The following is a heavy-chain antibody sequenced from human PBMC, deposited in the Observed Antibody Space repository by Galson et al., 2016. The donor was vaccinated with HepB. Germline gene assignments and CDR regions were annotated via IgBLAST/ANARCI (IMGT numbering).Heavy chain of an antibody. CDR2: TSGNGVST. CDR1: RFNFGGYA. Sequence: SLRLSCAASRFNFGGYAMSWVRQAPGKGLEWVSTTSGNGVSTYYADSVKGRFTISRDNSKNTLYLQMNSLRAEDSALYFCAKGPYYDFWSGKDWFDPWGQGTLVTVSS. D-gene: IGHD3-3*01. J-gene: IGHJ5*02. V-gene: IGHV3-23*01. CDR3: AKGPYYDFWSGKDWFDP.